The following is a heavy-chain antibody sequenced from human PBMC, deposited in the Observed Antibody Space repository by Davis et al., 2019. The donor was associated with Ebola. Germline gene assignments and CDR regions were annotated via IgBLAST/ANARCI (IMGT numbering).Heavy chain of an antibody. CDR3: VKGWLVHDF. V-gene: IGHV3-64D*08. CDR1: GFTFSNPG. CDR2: IIDNGDRT. D-gene: IGHD6-6*01. J-gene: IGHJ4*02. Sequence: GESLKISCSASGFTFSNPGMHWVRQAPGKGLEYVSAIIDNGDRTNYADSVKGRFTISRDNSKDTLYLHMTSLRPEDTATYYCVKGWLVHDFWGQGTMVTVSS.